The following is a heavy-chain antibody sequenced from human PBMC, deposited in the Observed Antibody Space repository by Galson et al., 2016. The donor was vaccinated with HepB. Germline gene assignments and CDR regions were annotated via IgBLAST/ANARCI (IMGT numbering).Heavy chain of an antibody. CDR2: IYHSGST. V-gene: IGHV4-4*02. CDR3: VRNGYYCLDA. Sequence: SETLSLTCAVSGVSISGTNWWSWVRQPPGKGLEWIGEIYHSGSTNYNPSLQSRVTTSVDTSKNQFSLNLNSVTAADTALYYCVRNGYYCLDAWGQGTTVTVSS. J-gene: IGHJ6*02. CDR1: GVSISGTNW.